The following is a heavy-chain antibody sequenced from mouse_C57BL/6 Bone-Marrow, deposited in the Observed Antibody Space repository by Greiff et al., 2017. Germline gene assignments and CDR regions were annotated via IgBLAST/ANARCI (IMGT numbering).Heavy chain of an antibody. D-gene: IGHD2-3*01. V-gene: IGHV1-82*01. CDR2: IYPGDGDT. CDR1: GYAFSSSW. CDR3: ARPDGYFWCAY. J-gene: IGHJ3*01. Sequence: QVQLQQSGPELVKPGASVKISCKASGYAFSSSWLHWVKQRPGKGLEWIGRIYPGDGDTNYNGKFKGKATLTADKSSSTAYMQLSSLTSEDSSVYFCARPDGYFWCAYWGQGTLVTVSA.